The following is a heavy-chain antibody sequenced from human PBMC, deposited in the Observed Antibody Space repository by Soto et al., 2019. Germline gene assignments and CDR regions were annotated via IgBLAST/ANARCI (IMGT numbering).Heavy chain of an antibody. Sequence: SETLSLTCAVSGYSISGGYYWGWIRQPPGKGLEWIGSIYHSGSTYYNPSLKSRVTISVDTSKNQFSLKLSSVTAADTAVYYCARLRMVRGASFDYWGQGTLVTVSS. J-gene: IGHJ4*02. V-gene: IGHV4-38-2*01. CDR1: GYSISGGYY. CDR3: ARLRMVRGASFDY. D-gene: IGHD3-10*01. CDR2: IYHSGST.